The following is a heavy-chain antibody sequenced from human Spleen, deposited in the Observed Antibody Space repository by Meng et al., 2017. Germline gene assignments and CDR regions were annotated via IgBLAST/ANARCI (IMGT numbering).Heavy chain of an antibody. V-gene: IGHV3-48*03. CDR1: GFTFSRYE. D-gene: IGHD1-26*01. J-gene: IGHJ3*02. CDR3: AREGESDAFDI. CDR2: ITSSGSSI. Sequence: GGSLRPSCAASGFTFSRYEMNWVRQAPGKGLEWVSYITSSGSSIYYADSVKGRFTISRDNTKNSLYLQMNSLRAEDTAVYYCAREGESDAFDIWGQGTMVTVSS.